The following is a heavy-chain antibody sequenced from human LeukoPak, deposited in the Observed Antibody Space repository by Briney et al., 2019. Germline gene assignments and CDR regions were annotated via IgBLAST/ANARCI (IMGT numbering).Heavy chain of an antibody. CDR2: ISSNSATT. J-gene: IGHJ4*02. CDR3: ARDWGSENHFDY. Sequence: GGSLRLSCAASGFSFSTNSMNWVRQVPGKGLEWISYISSNSATTYYADSVKGRFTISRDNAKNSLYLHMNSLRADDTAVYYCARDWGSENHFDYWGQGTLVTVSS. CDR1: GFSFSTNS. D-gene: IGHD3-16*01. V-gene: IGHV3-48*01.